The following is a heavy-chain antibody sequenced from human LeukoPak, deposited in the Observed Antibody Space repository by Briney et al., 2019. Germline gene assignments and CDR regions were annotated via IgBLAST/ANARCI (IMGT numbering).Heavy chain of an antibody. CDR3: ARDHRFSNALYCYHYGVDV. V-gene: IGHV4-4*07. Sequence: SETLSLTCTVSGVSISNYYWSWIRQPAGKGLEWIGRVYSSGDPNYNPSLKSRVTMSLDTSKNQFSLRLNSVTAADTAVYYCARDHRFSNALYCYHYGVDVWGQGTSVTVSS. J-gene: IGHJ6*02. CDR1: GVSISNYY. CDR2: VYSSGDP. D-gene: IGHD3-3*01.